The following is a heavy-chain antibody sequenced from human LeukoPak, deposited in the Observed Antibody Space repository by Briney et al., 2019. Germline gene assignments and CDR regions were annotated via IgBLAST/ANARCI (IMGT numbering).Heavy chain of an antibody. Sequence: ASVKVSCKATGYTFTGYYMHWVRQAPGQGLEWMGWINPNSGGTNYAQKFQGRVTMTRDTSISTAYMELSRLRSDDTAVYYCARVSDGPYHFDYWGQGTLVTVSS. CDR2: INPNSGGT. D-gene: IGHD2-2*02. CDR1: GYTFTGYY. CDR3: ARVSDGPYHFDY. J-gene: IGHJ4*02. V-gene: IGHV1-2*02.